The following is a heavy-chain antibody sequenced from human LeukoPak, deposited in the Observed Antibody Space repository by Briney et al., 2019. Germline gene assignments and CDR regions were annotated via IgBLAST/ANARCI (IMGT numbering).Heavy chain of an antibody. V-gene: IGHV4-59*01. D-gene: IGHD3-3*01. CDR2: IYYSGST. Sequence: SETLSLTCTVSGGSISSYYWSWIRQPPGKGLEWIGYIYYSGSTNYNPSLKSRVTISVDTSKNQFSLKLSSVTAADTAVYYCARAGYYDDFWSGYYPHWGQGTLVTASS. CDR3: ARAGYYDDFWSGYYPH. J-gene: IGHJ4*02. CDR1: GGSISSYY.